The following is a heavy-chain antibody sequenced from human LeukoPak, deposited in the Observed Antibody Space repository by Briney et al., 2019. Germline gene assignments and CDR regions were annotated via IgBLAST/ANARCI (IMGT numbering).Heavy chain of an antibody. CDR1: GFTFGSYA. CDR3: AKAGRGWYYFDY. CDR2: ISGSGGST. D-gene: IGHD6-19*01. Sequence: PGGSLRLSCAASGFTFGSYAMSWVRQAPGKGLEWVSAISGSGGSTYYADSVKGRFTISRDNSKNTLYLQMNSLRAEDTAVYYCAKAGRGWYYFDYWGQGTLVTVSS. V-gene: IGHV3-23*01. J-gene: IGHJ4*02.